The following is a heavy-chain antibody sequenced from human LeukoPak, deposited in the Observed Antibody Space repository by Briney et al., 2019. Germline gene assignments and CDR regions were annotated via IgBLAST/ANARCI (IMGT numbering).Heavy chain of an antibody. CDR3: ARVSREDIVVVPTSYGMDV. CDR2: IIPILGIA. CDR1: GGTFSSYA. V-gene: IGHV1-69*04. Sequence: SVKVSCKASGGTFSSYAISWVRQAPGQGLEWMGRIIPILGIANYAQKFQGRVTITADKSTSTAYMELSSLRSEDTAVYYCARVSREDIVVVPTSYGMDVWGQGTTVTVYS. D-gene: IGHD2-2*01. J-gene: IGHJ6*02.